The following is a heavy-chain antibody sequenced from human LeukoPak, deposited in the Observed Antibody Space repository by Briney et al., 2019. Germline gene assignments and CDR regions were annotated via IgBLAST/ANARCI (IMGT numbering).Heavy chain of an antibody. CDR2: IWYDGSNK. D-gene: IGHD4-17*01. Sequence: GRSLRLSCAASGFTFSNYAMHWVRQAPGKGLEWVAVIWYDGSNKYYADSVKGRFTISRDNSKNTLYLQMNSLRAEDTAVYYCARDIYFYGDYVIDYWGQGTLVTVSS. CDR1: GFTFSNYA. V-gene: IGHV3-33*01. J-gene: IGHJ4*02. CDR3: ARDIYFYGDYVIDY.